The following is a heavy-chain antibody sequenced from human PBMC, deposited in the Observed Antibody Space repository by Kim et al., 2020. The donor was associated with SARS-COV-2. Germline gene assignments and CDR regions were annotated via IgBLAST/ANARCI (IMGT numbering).Heavy chain of an antibody. J-gene: IGHJ3*02. CDR3: ATDSSGYANDAFDI. CDR1: GYTLTELS. V-gene: IGHV1-24*01. CDR2: FDPEDGET. D-gene: IGHD3-22*01. Sequence: ASVKVSCKVSGYTLTELSMHWVRQAPGKGLEWMGGFDPEDGETIYAQKFQGRVTMTEDTSTDTAYMELSSLRSEDTAVYYCATDSSGYANDAFDIWGQGTMVTVSS.